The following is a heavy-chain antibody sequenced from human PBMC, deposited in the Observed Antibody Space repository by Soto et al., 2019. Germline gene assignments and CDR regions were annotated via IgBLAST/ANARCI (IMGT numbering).Heavy chain of an antibody. CDR1: GGSVSSGSYY. CDR3: ARDLGAYCGGDCLGWFDP. V-gene: IGHV4-61*01. J-gene: IGHJ5*02. D-gene: IGHD2-21*02. CDR2: IYYSGST. Sequence: SETLSLTCTVSGGSVSSGSYYWSWIRQPPGKGLEWIGYIYYSGSTNYNPSLKSRVTISVDTSKNQFSLKLSSVTAADTAVYYCARDLGAYCGGDCLGWFDPWGQGTLVTVS.